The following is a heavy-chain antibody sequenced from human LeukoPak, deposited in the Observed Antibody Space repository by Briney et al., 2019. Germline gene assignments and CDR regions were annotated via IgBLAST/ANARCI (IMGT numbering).Heavy chain of an antibody. CDR3: ATISPNYYYGMDV. CDR2: IYSGGST. V-gene: IGHV3-53*01. J-gene: IGHJ6*02. D-gene: IGHD2/OR15-2a*01. CDR1: GFTVSSNY. Sequence: GGSLRLSCAASGFTVSSNYMSWVRQAPGKGQEWVSVIYSGGSTYYADSVKGRFTISRDNSKNTLYLQMNSLRAEDTAVYYCATISPNYYYGMDVWGQGTTVTVSS.